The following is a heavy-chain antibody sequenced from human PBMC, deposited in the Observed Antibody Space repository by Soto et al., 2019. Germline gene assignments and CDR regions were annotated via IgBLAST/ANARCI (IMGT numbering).Heavy chain of an antibody. J-gene: IGHJ6*03. V-gene: IGHV4-39*01. D-gene: IGHD2-2*01. CDR3: ARVPAASYYYYYMDV. Sequence: PSETLSLTCTVSGGSISSSSYYWGWIRQPPGKGLEWIGSIYYSGSTYYNPSLKSRVTISVDTSKNQFSLKLSSVTAADTAVYYCARVPAASYYYYYMDVWGKGTTVTVSS. CDR2: IYYSGST. CDR1: GGSISSSSYY.